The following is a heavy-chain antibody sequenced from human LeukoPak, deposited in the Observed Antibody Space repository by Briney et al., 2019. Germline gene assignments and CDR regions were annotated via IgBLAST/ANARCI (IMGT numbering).Heavy chain of an antibody. CDR3: AREGYIVVVPAATYNWFDP. Sequence: GSLRLSCAASGFTFSDYYMSWIRQAPGKGLEWVSYISSSGSTIYYADSVKGRFTISRDNAKNSLYLQMNSLRAEDTAVYYCAREGYIVVVPAATYNWFDPWGQGTLVTVSS. CDR1: GFTFSDYY. V-gene: IGHV3-11*04. J-gene: IGHJ5*02. CDR2: ISSSGSTI. D-gene: IGHD2-2*01.